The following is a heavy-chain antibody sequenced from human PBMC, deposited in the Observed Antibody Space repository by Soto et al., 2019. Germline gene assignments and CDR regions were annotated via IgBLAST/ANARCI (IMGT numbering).Heavy chain of an antibody. D-gene: IGHD3-16*01. J-gene: IGHJ4*02. CDR1: GFTFSSYA. CDR2: ISYDGSNK. V-gene: IGHV3-30-3*01. CDR3: ARDAQQGGIDY. Sequence: QVQLVESGGGVVQPGRSLRLSCAASGFTFSSYAMHWVRQAPGKGLEWVAVISYDGSNKYYADSVKGRFTISRDNSNNTLYLQMNSLRAEDTAVYYCARDAQQGGIDYCGQGTLVTVSS.